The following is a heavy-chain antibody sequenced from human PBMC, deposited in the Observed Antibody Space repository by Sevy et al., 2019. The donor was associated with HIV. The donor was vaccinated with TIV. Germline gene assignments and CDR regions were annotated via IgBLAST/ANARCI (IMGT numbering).Heavy chain of an antibody. CDR2: INTNTGNP. CDR1: GYNFRSYN. CDR3: ARELGPFDY. D-gene: IGHD3-16*01. Sequence: ASVKVSCKASGYNFRSYNMNWVRQAPGQGLEWMGWINTNTGNPTYVQGFTGRFVFSLDTSVSTAYLEISSLKAEDTAVYYCARELGPFDYWGQGTLVTVSS. V-gene: IGHV7-4-1*02. J-gene: IGHJ4*02.